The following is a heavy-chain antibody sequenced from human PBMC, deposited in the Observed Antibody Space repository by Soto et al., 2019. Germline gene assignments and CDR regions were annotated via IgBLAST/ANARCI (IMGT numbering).Heavy chain of an antibody. CDR2: ISSNGGST. CDR3: ARGYSSGWPHYYYYYYMDV. CDR1: GFTFSSYA. Sequence: GGSLRLSCAASGFTFSSYAMHWVRQAPGKGLEYVSAISSNGGSTYYANSVKGRFTISRDNSKNTLYLQMGSLRAEDMAVYYCARGYSSGWPHYYYYYYMDVWGKGTTVTVSS. V-gene: IGHV3-64*01. D-gene: IGHD6-19*01. J-gene: IGHJ6*03.